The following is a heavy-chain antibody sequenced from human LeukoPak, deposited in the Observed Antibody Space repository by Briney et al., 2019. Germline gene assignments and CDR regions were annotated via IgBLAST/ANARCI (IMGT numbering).Heavy chain of an antibody. D-gene: IGHD3-10*01. J-gene: IGHJ4*02. CDR3: ARDHRFAFDY. V-gene: IGHV3-48*02. Sequence: TGGSLRLSCAASGFTFSSYGMNWVRQAPGKGLEWVSFISSGDSTIYYADSVKGRFTISRDIAKNSLFLQMNSLRDEDTAVYYCARDHRFAFDYWGRGTLVTVSS. CDR2: ISSGDSTI. CDR1: GFTFSSYG.